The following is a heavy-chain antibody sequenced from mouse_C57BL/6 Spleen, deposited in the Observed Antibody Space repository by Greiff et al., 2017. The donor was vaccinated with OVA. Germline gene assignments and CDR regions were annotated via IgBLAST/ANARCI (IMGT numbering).Heavy chain of an antibody. CDR3: ARIGKFPPTVVYYFDY. D-gene: IGHD1-1*01. J-gene: IGHJ2*01. CDR1: GYTFTSYW. CDR2: IYPGSGST. Sequence: QVQLQQPGAELVKPGASVKMSCKASGYTFTSYWITWVKQRPGQGLEWIGDIYPGSGSTNYNEKFKSKATLTLDTSSSTAYMQLRSLTSEDSAVYYCARIGKFPPTVVYYFDYWGQGTTLTVSS. V-gene: IGHV1-55*01.